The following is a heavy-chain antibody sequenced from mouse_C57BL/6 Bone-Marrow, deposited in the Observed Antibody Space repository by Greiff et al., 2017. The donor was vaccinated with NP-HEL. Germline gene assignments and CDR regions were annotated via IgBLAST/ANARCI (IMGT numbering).Heavy chain of an antibody. D-gene: IGHD2-3*01. CDR2: IDPETGGT. CDR1: GYTFTDYE. Sequence: QVQLQQSGAELVRPGASVTLSCKASGYTFTDYEMHWVKQTPVHGLEWIGAIDPETGGTAYNQKFKGKAILTADKSSSTAYMELRSLTSVDSAVYYCTRGGYDGYYGFAYWGQGTLVTVSA. J-gene: IGHJ3*01. CDR3: TRGGYDGYYGFAY. V-gene: IGHV1-15*01.